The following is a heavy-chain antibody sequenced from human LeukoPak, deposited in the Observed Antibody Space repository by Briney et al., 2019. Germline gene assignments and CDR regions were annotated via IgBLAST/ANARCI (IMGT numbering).Heavy chain of an antibody. V-gene: IGHV3-21*01. J-gene: IGHJ4*02. D-gene: IGHD5-18*01. CDR3: AREWLGYSYGYEGY. CDR2: ISSSSSYI. Sequence: PGGSLRLSCAASGFTFSSYSMNWVRQAPGKGLEWVSSISSSSSYIYYADSVKGRFTISRDNAKNSLYLQMNSLRAEDTAVYYCAREWLGYSYGYEGYWGQGTLVTVSS. CDR1: GFTFSSYS.